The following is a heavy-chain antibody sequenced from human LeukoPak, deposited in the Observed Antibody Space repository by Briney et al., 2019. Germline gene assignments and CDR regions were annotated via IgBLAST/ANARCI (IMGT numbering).Heavy chain of an antibody. CDR3: AKDARRYSYGQDPYYFDC. D-gene: IGHD5-18*01. CDR2: ISWNSGSI. J-gene: IGHJ4*02. V-gene: IGHV3-9*01. CDR1: GFTFDDYA. Sequence: GGSLRLSCAASGFTFDDYAMHWVRQAPGKGLEWVSGISWNSGSIGYADSVKGRFTISRDNAKNSLYLQMNSLRAEDTALYYCAKDARRYSYGQDPYYFDCWGQGTLVTVSS.